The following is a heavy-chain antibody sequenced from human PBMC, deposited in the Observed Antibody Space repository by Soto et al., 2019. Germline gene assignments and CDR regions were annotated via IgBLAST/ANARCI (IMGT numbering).Heavy chain of an antibody. CDR3: ARYNQIYGSGSYYNFDY. CDR2: IYHSGST. D-gene: IGHD3-10*01. V-gene: IGHV4-38-2*01. Sequence: SETLSLTCAVSGYSISSGYYWGCIRQPPGKGLEWIGSIYHSGSTYYNPSLKSRVTISVDTSKNQFSLKLSSVTAADTAVYYCARYNQIYGSGSYYNFDYWGQGTLVTVSS. J-gene: IGHJ4*02. CDR1: GYSISSGYY.